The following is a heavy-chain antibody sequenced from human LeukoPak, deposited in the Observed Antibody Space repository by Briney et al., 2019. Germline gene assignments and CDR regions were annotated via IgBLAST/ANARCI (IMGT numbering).Heavy chain of an antibody. D-gene: IGHD6-19*01. V-gene: IGHV5-51*01. Sequence: GESLKISCNVSGYSFTSYWIGWVRQLPGKGLEWMGIIYPGDSDTRYSPSFQGQVTISADKSISTAYLQWSSLKASDTAMYYCARSSSGWWVHWFDPWGQGTLVTVSS. J-gene: IGHJ5*02. CDR3: ARSSSGWWVHWFDP. CDR2: IYPGDSDT. CDR1: GYSFTSYW.